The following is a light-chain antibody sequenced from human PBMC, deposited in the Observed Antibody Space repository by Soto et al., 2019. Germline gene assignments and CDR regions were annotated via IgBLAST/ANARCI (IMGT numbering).Light chain of an antibody. CDR3: QQYGSSGT. CDR1: QSVSSN. Sequence: EIVLTQSPATLSLSPGQRATLACRASQSVSSNLVWYQQKPGQAPRLLIYEAFNRATGIPARFSGSGSGTDFTLTISSLEPEDFAVYYCQQYGSSGTFGQGTKVDIK. J-gene: IGKJ1*01. CDR2: EAF. V-gene: IGKV3-11*01.